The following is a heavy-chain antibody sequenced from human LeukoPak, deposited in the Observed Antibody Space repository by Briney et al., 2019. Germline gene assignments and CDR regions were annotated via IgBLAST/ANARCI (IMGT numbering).Heavy chain of an antibody. CDR3: ARDPAAMGAFDI. V-gene: IGHV3-30*04. CDR2: ISYSGRKK. CDR1: GFRFSDYD. J-gene: IGHJ3*02. D-gene: IGHD2-2*01. Sequence: PGGSLRLSCAASGFRFSDYDMHWVRQAPGKGLEWVADISYSGRKKHYADSVKGRFTISRDNSKNTLYLQMNSLRAEDTAVYYCARDPAAMGAFDIWGQGTMVTVSS.